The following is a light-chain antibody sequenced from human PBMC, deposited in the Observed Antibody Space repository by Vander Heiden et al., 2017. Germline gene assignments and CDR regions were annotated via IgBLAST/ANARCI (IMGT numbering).Light chain of an antibody. CDR3: QQYNDSPALT. CDR2: GTS. V-gene: IGKV3-20*01. Sequence: IVLTQSPDTLSLSPGESATLSFRASQSVRTTYLAWYQQKPGRAPRLLIYGTSTRATGTPDRFSGSGSGTDFILTISRLEPDDSAVYYCQQYNDSPALTFGGGTKVEIK. J-gene: IGKJ4*01. CDR1: QSVRTTY.